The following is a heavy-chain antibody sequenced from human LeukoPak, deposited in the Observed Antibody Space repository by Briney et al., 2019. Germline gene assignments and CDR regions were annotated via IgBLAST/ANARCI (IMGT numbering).Heavy chain of an antibody. CDR2: IYSGGGT. J-gene: IGHJ4*02. D-gene: IGHD6-19*01. CDR1: GFTVSNNY. Sequence: GGSLRLSCAASGFTVSNNYMTWDRQAPGKGLDWVSLIYSGGGTYYADSVKGRFTISRDNSNNTLYLQMNSLRAEDTAVYYCARATDTSGCCTFDNWGQGTLVTVSS. CDR3: ARATDTSGCCTFDN. V-gene: IGHV3-53*01.